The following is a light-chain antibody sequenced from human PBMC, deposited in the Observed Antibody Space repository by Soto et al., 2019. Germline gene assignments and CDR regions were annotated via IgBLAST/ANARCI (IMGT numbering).Light chain of an antibody. CDR1: QSISYN. J-gene: IGKJ2*01. CDR2: GAS. CDR3: QQGHNWPLT. V-gene: IGKV3-15*01. Sequence: EIVMTQSPATLSMSPGERATLSCRASQSISYNLAWYQQKPGQAPRLLIYGASTRATGIPARFSGSESGSEFTLTISGLQSEDFAVYYCQQGHNWPLTFGQGTRLEI.